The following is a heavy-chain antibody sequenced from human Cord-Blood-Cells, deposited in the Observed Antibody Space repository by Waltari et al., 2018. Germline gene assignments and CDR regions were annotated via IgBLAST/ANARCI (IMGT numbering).Heavy chain of an antibody. J-gene: IGHJ4*02. Sequence: QVQLQQWGAGLLKPSETLSLTCAVYGGSFSGYYWSWIRQPPGKGLEWIGEINHSGSNNYNPALKSRVTISVDTSKNQFSLKLSSVTAADTAVYYCARGGIAVAGMTHLDYWGQGTLVTVSS. CDR3: ARGGIAVAGMTHLDY. V-gene: IGHV4-34*01. CDR1: GGSFSGYY. CDR2: INHSGSN. D-gene: IGHD6-19*01.